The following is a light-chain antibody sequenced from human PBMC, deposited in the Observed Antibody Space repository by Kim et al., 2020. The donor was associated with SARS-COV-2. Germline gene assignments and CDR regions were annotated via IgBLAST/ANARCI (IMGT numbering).Light chain of an antibody. CDR3: QVWDTGSAHWV. Sequence: SYGLTQPPSLSVAPGKTARITCAGNNLRSKSVHWYQQKPGQAPVLVIYYDSDRPSGIPERFSGSNSGNTATLTISRVEAGDEADYYCQVWDTGSAHWVFGGGTQLTVL. CDR2: YDS. V-gene: IGLV3-21*04. J-gene: IGLJ3*02. CDR1: NLRSKS.